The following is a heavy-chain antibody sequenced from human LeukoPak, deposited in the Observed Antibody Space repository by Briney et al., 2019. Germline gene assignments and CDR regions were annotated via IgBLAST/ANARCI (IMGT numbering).Heavy chain of an antibody. CDR2: IYYSGSS. Sequence: SSETLSLTCTVSGGSISSYYWSWIRQPPGKGLEWIGDIYYSGSSNYNPSLKSRVTISIDTSKNQFSLSLSSVTAADTAVYYCARAPLQVVVLTTPHNWWFDLWGRGTLVTVSS. V-gene: IGHV4-59*01. CDR1: GGSISSYY. CDR3: ARAPLQVVVLTTPHNWWFDL. J-gene: IGHJ2*01. D-gene: IGHD2-21*02.